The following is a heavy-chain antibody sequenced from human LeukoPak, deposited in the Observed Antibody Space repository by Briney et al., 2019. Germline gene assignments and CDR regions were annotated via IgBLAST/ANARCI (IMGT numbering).Heavy chain of an antibody. CDR1: GFTFSSHD. V-gene: IGHV3-30*18. CDR2: ISYDGSNK. D-gene: IGHD6-13*01. CDR3: AKERSAAGPFGY. J-gene: IGHJ4*02. Sequence: GESLRLSCAASGFTFSSHDMHWVRQAPGKGLEWVAVISYDGSNKYYADSVKGRFTISRDNSKNTLYLQMNSLRAEDTAVYYCAKERSAAGPFGYWGQGTLVTVSS.